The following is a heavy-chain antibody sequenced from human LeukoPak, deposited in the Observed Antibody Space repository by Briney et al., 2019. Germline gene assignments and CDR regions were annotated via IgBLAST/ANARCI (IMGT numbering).Heavy chain of an antibody. CDR1: GFTFSSYA. CDR2: ISGSGGST. CDR3: AKVVDCSGGSCPAGAFDI. V-gene: IGHV3-23*01. Sequence: GGSLRLSCATSGFTFSSYAMSWVRQAPGKGLEWVSAISGSGGSTYYADSVKGRFTISRDNSKNTLYLQMNSLRAEDTAVYYCAKVVDCSGGSCPAGAFDIWGQGTMVTVSS. J-gene: IGHJ3*02. D-gene: IGHD2-15*01.